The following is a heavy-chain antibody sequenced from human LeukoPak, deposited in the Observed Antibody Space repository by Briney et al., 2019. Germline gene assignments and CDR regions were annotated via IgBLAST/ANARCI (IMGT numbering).Heavy chain of an antibody. D-gene: IGHD3-9*01. V-gene: IGHV1-8*03. CDR2: MNPNSGNT. Sequence: ASVKVSCKASGYTFTSYDINWVRQATGQGLEWMGWMNPNSGNTGYAQKFQGRVTITRNTSISTAYMELSSLRSEDTAVYYCARGPYYDILTGYCYYYYMDVWGKGTTVTVSS. CDR1: GYTFTSYD. J-gene: IGHJ6*03. CDR3: ARGPYYDILTGYCYYYYMDV.